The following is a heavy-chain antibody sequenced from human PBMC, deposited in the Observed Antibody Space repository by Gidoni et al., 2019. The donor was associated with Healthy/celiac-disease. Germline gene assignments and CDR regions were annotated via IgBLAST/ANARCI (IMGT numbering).Heavy chain of an antibody. CDR3: ARNQYYYDSSGYPPFDY. Sequence: EVQLVESGGGLVQPGGSLRLSCASAGFTFSSSSMNWVRQAPGKGLEWVSYISSSSSTIYYADSVKGRFTISRDNAKNSLYLQMNSLRAEDTAVYYCARNQYYYDSSGYPPFDYWGQGTLVTVSS. CDR1: GFTFSSSS. D-gene: IGHD3-22*01. J-gene: IGHJ4*02. CDR2: ISSSSSTI. V-gene: IGHV3-48*01.